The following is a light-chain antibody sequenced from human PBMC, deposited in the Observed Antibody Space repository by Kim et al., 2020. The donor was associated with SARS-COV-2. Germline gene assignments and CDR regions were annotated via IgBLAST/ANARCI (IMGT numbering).Light chain of an antibody. CDR1: SSDVGGYNF. CDR3: SSYAGSNNLV. Sequence: GQSVTISCTGTSSDVGGYNFVSWYQQHPGKAPKLMIYDVNKRPSGVPDRFSGSKSGDTASLAVSGLQAEDEADYYCSSYAGSNNLVFGGGTQLTVL. J-gene: IGLJ3*02. V-gene: IGLV2-8*01. CDR2: DVN.